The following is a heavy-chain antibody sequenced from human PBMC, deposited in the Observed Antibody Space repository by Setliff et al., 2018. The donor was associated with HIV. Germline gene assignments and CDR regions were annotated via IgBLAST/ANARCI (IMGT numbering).Heavy chain of an antibody. CDR1: GYGFTSNW. V-gene: IGHV5-51*01. CDR2: IHPVDSDT. J-gene: IGHJ3*02. Sequence: PGESLKISCKGSGYGFTSNWIGWVRQMPWKGLEWRGIIHPVDSDTRYSPSFQGQVTISADKSISTAYLQWSTLKASDTAIYYCARHRHTAAGTLDAFDIWGQGTVVTVSS. CDR3: ARHRHTAAGTLDAFDI. D-gene: IGHD6-13*01.